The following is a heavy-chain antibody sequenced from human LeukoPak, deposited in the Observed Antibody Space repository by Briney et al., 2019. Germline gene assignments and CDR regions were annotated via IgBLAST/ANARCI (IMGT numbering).Heavy chain of an antibody. CDR2: INSDGSST. V-gene: IGHV3-74*01. J-gene: IGHJ3*02. Sequence: GGSLRLSCAASGFTFSSYWMHWDRQAQGKGLVGVSLINSDGSSTIYAASVKGRFTISSDNVENTLYLQMNSLRAEDTAVYYCARGLTIFGVVNDAFDIWGQGTMVTVSS. D-gene: IGHD3-3*01. CDR3: ARGLTIFGVVNDAFDI. CDR1: GFTFSSYW.